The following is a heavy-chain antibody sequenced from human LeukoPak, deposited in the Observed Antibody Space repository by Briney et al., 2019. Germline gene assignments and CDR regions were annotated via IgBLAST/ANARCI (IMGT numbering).Heavy chain of an antibody. CDR3: ARKVRATGDAFDI. Sequence: SVKVSCKASGGTFNSYAISWVRQAPGQGLEWMGGIIPIFGTANYAQKFQGRVTITADESTSTAYMELSSLRSEDTAVYYCARKVRATGDAFDIWGQGTMVTVSS. D-gene: IGHD5-12*01. J-gene: IGHJ3*02. V-gene: IGHV1-69*13. CDR1: GGTFNSYA. CDR2: IIPIFGTA.